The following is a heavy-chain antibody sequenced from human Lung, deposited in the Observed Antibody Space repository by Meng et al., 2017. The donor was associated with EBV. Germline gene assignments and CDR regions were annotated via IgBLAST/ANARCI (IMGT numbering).Heavy chain of an antibody. J-gene: IGHJ4*02. CDR2: IYYTGST. CDR1: GGSIGSGCYY. Sequence: QWQLEGTGPGLVKPSQTCSRTFTVAGGSIGSGCYYWSWIRQHPGKGLEWIGYIYYTGSTFYNPSLKSRVTISVDTSKNQFSLKLISATAADTAVYYCAREAGRDGYATPKFDYWGQGTLVTVSS. V-gene: IGHV4-31*03. CDR3: AREAGRDGYATPKFDY. D-gene: IGHD5-24*01.